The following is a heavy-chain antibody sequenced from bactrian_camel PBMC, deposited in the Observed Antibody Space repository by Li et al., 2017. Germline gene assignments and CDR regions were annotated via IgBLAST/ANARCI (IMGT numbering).Heavy chain of an antibody. CDR2: IEKDGKT. CDR1: GYTTNGSY. Sequence: VQLVESGGGLVQPGGSLRLSCQASGYTTNGSYCMAWFRQIPGKEREGVATIEKDGKTTYAESVRGRFTISRGNVPNTVHLQMNSLKPEDTAMYYCATDSSLILREGCTVSAEFLGSWGQGTQVTVS. CDR3: ATDSSLILREGCTVSAEFLGS. D-gene: IGHD6*01. J-gene: IGHJ4*01. V-gene: IGHV3S9*01.